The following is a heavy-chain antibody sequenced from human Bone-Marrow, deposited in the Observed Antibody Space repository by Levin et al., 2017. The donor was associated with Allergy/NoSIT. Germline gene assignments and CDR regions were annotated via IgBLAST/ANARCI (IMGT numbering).Heavy chain of an antibody. Sequence: GESLKISCKASGYTFTSYDINWVRQATGQGLEWMGWMNPNSGNTGYAQKFQGRVTMTRNTSISTAYMELSSLRSEDTAVYYCARGGSYDFWSGYGDPWGQGTLVTVSS. CDR2: MNPNSGNT. CDR1: GYTFTSYD. D-gene: IGHD3-3*01. J-gene: IGHJ5*02. V-gene: IGHV1-8*01. CDR3: ARGGSYDFWSGYGDP.